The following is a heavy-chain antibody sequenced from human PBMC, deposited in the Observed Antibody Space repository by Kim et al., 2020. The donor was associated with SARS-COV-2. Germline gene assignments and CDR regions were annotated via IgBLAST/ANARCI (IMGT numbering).Heavy chain of an antibody. J-gene: IGHJ4*02. CDR1: GGSISNYY. V-gene: IGHV4-4*07. Sequence: SETLSLTCTVSGGSISNYYWSWIRQPAGKGLEWIGRISTSGSNYNPSLKSRVNISVDPSKHQFFLRLTSVTAADTAVYYCAREGNYDFWSGYPPVCGQGT. CDR2: ISTSGS. CDR3: AREGNYDFWSGYPPV. D-gene: IGHD3-3*01.